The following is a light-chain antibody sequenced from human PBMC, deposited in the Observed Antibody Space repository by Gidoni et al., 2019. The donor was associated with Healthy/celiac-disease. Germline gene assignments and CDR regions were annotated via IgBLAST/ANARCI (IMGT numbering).Light chain of an antibody. V-gene: IGKV3-20*01. CDR3: QQYGSSPPVT. Sequence: EIVLTQSPGTLSLSQGERATLSCRASQSVSSSYLAWYQQKPGQAPRLLIYGASSRATGIPDRFSGSGSGTDFTLTISRLGPEDCALYYCQQYGSSPPVTFGGGTKVEIK. J-gene: IGKJ4*01. CDR2: GAS. CDR1: QSVSSSY.